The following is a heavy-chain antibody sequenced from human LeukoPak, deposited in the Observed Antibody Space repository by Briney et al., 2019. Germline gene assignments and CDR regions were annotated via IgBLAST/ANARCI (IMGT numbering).Heavy chain of an antibody. D-gene: IGHD3-22*01. CDR2: IYYSGST. V-gene: IGHV4-59*08. Sequence: SETLSLTCTVSGGSISSYYWSWIRQPPGEGLEWIGYIYYSGSTNYNPSLKSRVTMSVDTSKNQFSLKLRSVTAADTAAYYCARLESSGYYPFDYWGQGTLVTVSS. CDR1: GGSISSYY. J-gene: IGHJ4*02. CDR3: ARLESSGYYPFDY.